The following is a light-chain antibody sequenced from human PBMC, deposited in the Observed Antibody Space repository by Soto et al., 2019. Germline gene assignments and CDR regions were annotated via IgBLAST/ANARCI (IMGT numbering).Light chain of an antibody. CDR2: EVS. Sequence: QSVLTQPASVSGSPGQSITISCTATSTAVGGYNYVSWYQQHPGKAPKLLIYEVSNRPSGLSNRFSGSKSGNRASLTISGLQAEDEADYYCCSYTSGITLVFGTGTKVTVL. V-gene: IGLV2-14*01. CDR1: STAVGGYNY. J-gene: IGLJ1*01. CDR3: CSYTSGITLV.